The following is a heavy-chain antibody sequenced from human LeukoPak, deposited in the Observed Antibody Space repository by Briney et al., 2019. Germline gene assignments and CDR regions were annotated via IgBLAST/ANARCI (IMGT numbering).Heavy chain of an antibody. D-gene: IGHD1-26*01. J-gene: IGHJ5*02. CDR1: GYTFTGYY. Sequence: GASVKVSCKASGYTFTGYYMEWVRQAPGQGLEWMGWINPNSGGTKYEQKFQGRVTMTTDTSTSTAYMELRSLRSDDTAVYYCARDESGSYYRWGQGTLVTVSS. CDR3: ARDESGSYYR. V-gene: IGHV1-2*02. CDR2: INPNSGGT.